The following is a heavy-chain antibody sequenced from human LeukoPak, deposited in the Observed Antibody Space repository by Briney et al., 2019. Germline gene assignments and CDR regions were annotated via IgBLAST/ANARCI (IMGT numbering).Heavy chain of an antibody. Sequence: GGSLRLSCAASGFTFSSYAMSWVRQAPGKGLEWVSAISGSGGSTYYADSVKGRFTISRANSKNPLYLQMTSLRAEDTAVYYCAKSGRSKIRFEYSSSTSFDYWGQGTLVTVSS. CDR3: AKSGRSKIRFEYSSSTSFDY. D-gene: IGHD6-6*01. J-gene: IGHJ4*02. CDR1: GFTFSSYA. V-gene: IGHV3-23*01. CDR2: ISGSGGST.